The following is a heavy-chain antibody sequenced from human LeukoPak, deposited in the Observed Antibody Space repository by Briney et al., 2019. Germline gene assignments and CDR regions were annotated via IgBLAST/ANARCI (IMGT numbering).Heavy chain of an antibody. J-gene: IGHJ5*02. CDR3: ARGADSGSDFEPYNWFDP. CDR2: ISAYNGNT. Sequence: ASVKVSCKASGYTFTSYGISWVRQAPGQGLEWMGWISAYNGNTNYAQKLQGRVTMTTDTSTSTAYMELRSPRSDDTAVYYCARGADSGSDFEPYNWFDPWGQRTLVTVSS. V-gene: IGHV1-18*01. D-gene: IGHD3-22*01. CDR1: GYTFTSYG.